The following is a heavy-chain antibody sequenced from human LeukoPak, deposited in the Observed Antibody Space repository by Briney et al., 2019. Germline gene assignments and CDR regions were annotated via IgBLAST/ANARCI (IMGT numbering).Heavy chain of an antibody. CDR2: IKQDGSEK. J-gene: IGHJ4*02. V-gene: IGHV3-7*01. Sequence: GGSLRLSCAASGFTFSSYWMSWVRQAPGKGLEWVANIKQDGSEKYYVDSVKGRFTISRDNAKNSLYLQMNSLRAEDTAVYYCARDLRVVPAALGYWGQGTLVTVSS. D-gene: IGHD2-2*01. CDR1: GFTFSSYW. CDR3: ARDLRVVPAALGY.